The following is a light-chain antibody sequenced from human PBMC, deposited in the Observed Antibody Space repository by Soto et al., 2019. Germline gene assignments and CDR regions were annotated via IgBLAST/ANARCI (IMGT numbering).Light chain of an antibody. V-gene: IGKV3-15*01. Sequence: EIVLTQSPATLSLSPVERATLSCRASQSVSSNLAWYQQKPGQAPRLLIYGASTRATGIPARFSGSGSETEFTLTISSLQSEDFAVYYCQQYNNWPPYTFGQGTKVDIK. CDR3: QQYNNWPPYT. J-gene: IGKJ2*01. CDR1: QSVSSN. CDR2: GAS.